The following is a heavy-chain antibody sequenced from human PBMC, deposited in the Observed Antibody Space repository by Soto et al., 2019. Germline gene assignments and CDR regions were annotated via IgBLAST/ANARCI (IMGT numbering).Heavy chain of an antibody. V-gene: IGHV1-2*04. D-gene: IGHD2-21*01. CDR2: INPNSGGT. Sequence: ASVKVSCKASGYTFTGYYMHWVRQAPGQGLEWMGWINPNSGGTNYAQKFQGWVTMTRDTSISTAYMELSRLRSDDTAVYYCARTATKEGEGYGMDVWGQGTTVTVPS. CDR1: GYTFTGYY. CDR3: ARTATKEGEGYGMDV. J-gene: IGHJ6*02.